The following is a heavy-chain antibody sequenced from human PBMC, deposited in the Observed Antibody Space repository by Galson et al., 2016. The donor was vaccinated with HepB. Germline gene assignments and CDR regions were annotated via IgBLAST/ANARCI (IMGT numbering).Heavy chain of an antibody. J-gene: IGHJ4*02. Sequence: SLRLSCAASGFTFSTYAMSWVRQAPGKGPEWVSVISGDGATTFYADSVKGRFTISRDNSKNTLYLQMNSLRAEDTAIYYCAKSLWSGHYYSDYWGQGDLVPVSS. CDR1: GFTFSTYA. V-gene: IGHV3-23*01. D-gene: IGHD3-10*01. CDR2: ISGDGATT. CDR3: AKSLWSGHYYSDY.